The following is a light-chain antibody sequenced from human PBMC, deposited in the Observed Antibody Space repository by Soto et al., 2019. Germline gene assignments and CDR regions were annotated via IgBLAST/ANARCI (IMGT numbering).Light chain of an antibody. Sequence: DIQMTQSPSSLSASVGDRVTITCRASQNIRSYLNWYQQKPGKAPPLLIYATSSLQTVVPSRFSASGSGTDFSLVISDLQPEDSASYYCQQGYISRLTSGRGTKVQI. V-gene: IGKV1-39*01. CDR1: QNIRSY. J-gene: IGKJ1*01. CDR2: ATS. CDR3: QQGYISRLT.